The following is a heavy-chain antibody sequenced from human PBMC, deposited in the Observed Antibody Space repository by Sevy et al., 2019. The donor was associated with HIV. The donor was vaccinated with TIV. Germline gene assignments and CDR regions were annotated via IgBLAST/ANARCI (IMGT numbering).Heavy chain of an antibody. Sequence: GGSLRLSCGAAGFSFSTYSLNWVRQAPGKGLEWISYISGTSQTIYYADSGKGRFTISRDNAKNSLYLQMNSLGAEDTAIYYCARVPLYDDPWYCDHWGQGSLVTVSS. CDR2: ISGTSQTI. CDR1: GFSFSTYS. J-gene: IGHJ4*02. V-gene: IGHV3-48*01. D-gene: IGHD2-15*01. CDR3: ARVPLYDDPWYCDH.